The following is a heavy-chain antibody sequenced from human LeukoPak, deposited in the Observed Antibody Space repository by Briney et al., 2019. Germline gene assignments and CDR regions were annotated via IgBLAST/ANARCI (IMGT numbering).Heavy chain of an antibody. V-gene: IGHV3-21*01. D-gene: IGHD1-26*01. CDR3: ARDLLGWELHYFDY. J-gene: IGHJ4*02. Sequence: SGGSLRLSCAASGFTFSSYNMNWVRQAPGKGLEWVSSISSSSSYIYYADSVKGRFTISRDNAKKSLYLEMNSLRDEDTAVYYCARDLLGWELHYFDYWGPGTLVTVSS. CDR2: ISSSSSYI. CDR1: GFTFSSYN.